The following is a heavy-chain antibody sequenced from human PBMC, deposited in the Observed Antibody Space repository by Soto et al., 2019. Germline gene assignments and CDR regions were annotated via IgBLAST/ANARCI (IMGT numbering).Heavy chain of an antibody. CDR2: ISAYNGNT. V-gene: IGHV1-18*01. CDR1: GYTFTSYG. CDR3: ARVTIRDDFWSGYYATSPDYYFDY. D-gene: IGHD3-3*01. J-gene: IGHJ4*02. Sequence: ASVKVSCKASGYTFTSYGISWVRQAPGQGLEWMGWISAYNGNTNYAQKLQGRVTMTTDTSTSTAYMELRSLRSDDTAVYYCARVTIRDDFWSGYYATSPDYYFDYWGQGTLVTVSS.